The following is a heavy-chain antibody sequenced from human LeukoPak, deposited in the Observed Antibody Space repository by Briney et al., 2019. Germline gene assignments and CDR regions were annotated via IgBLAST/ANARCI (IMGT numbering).Heavy chain of an antibody. Sequence: KPSETLSLTCTVSGGSISSYYWSWIRQPPGKGLEWIGYIYYSGSTNYNPSLKSRVTISVDTSKNQFSLKLSSVTAADTAAYYCARLYGATYDYWGQGTLVTVSS. CDR1: GGSISSYY. CDR3: ARLYGATYDY. V-gene: IGHV4-59*08. J-gene: IGHJ4*02. D-gene: IGHD1-26*01. CDR2: IYYSGST.